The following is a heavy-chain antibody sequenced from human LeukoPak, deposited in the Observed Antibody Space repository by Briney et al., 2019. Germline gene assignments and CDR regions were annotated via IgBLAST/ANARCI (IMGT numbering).Heavy chain of an antibody. CDR2: IYWDDDK. Sequence: SGPTLANPSQTFRVTCTFSGFSLSTRGVGVGWIRQPPGKALEWLALIYWDDDKRYSPPLKSKLTITKDTSKNQVVLTMTNMDPVDTATYYCAHETESRGYWGQGTLVTVSS. CDR1: GFSLSTRGVG. J-gene: IGHJ1*01. CDR3: AHETESRGY. V-gene: IGHV2-5*02.